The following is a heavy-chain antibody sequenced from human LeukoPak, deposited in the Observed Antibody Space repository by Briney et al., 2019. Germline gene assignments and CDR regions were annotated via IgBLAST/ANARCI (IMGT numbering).Heavy chain of an antibody. Sequence: SETLSLTCTVSGGSISSYYWSWIRQPPGKGLEWIGYIYYIGSTDYNPSLKSRVTMSVDTLKNQFSLKLTSVTAADTAVYYCARGGGWDGGFDSWGQGTLVTVSS. J-gene: IGHJ5*01. D-gene: IGHD6-19*01. CDR1: GGSISSYY. CDR2: IYYIGST. CDR3: ARGGGWDGGFDS. V-gene: IGHV4-59*01.